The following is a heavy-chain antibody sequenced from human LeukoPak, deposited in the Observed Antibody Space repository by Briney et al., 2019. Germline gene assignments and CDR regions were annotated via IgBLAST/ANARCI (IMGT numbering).Heavy chain of an antibody. CDR2: IYYSGST. J-gene: IGHJ4*02. Sequence: SQTLSLTCTVSGGSISSGGYYWSWIRQHPGKGLEWIGYIYYSGSTYYNPSLKSRVTISVDTSKNQFSLKLSSVTAADTAVYYCARVYSSSWHFDYWGQGTLVTVSS. D-gene: IGHD6-13*01. V-gene: IGHV4-31*03. CDR3: ARVYSSSWHFDY. CDR1: GGSISSGGYY.